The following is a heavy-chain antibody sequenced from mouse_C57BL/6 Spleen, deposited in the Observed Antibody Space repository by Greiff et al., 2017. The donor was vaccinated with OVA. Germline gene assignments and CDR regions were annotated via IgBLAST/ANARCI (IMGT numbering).Heavy chain of an antibody. J-gene: IGHJ1*03. CDR1: GFTFSSYA. V-gene: IGHV5-4*01. D-gene: IGHD1-1*01. CDR3: ARDYYGSSYALYWYFDV. CDR2: ISDGGSYT. Sequence: EVMLVESGGGLVKPGGSLKLSCAASGFTFSSYAMSWVRQTPEKRLEWVATISDGGSYTYYPDNVKGRFTISRDNAKNNLYLQMSHLKSEDTAMYYCARDYYGSSYALYWYFDVWGTGTTVTVSS.